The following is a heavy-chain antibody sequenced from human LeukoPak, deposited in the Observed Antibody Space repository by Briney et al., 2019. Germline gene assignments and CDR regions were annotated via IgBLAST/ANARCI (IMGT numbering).Heavy chain of an antibody. V-gene: IGHV1-69*13. CDR2: IIPIFGTA. Sequence: ASVKVSCKASGYTFTGYYMHWVRQAPGQGLEWMGGIIPIFGTANYAQKFQGRVTITADESTSTAYMELSSLRSEDTAVYYCARAENYRSGSYGFDYWGQGTLVTVSS. CDR3: ARAENYRSGSYGFDY. D-gene: IGHD1-26*01. CDR1: GYTFTGYY. J-gene: IGHJ4*02.